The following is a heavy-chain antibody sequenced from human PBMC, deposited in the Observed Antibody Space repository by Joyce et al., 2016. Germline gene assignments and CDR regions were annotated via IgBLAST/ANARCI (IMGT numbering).Heavy chain of an antibody. V-gene: IGHV3-7*01. CDR3: AKNTAVTAIASPYDY. D-gene: IGHD2-21*02. CDR1: GFTFSKYW. J-gene: IGHJ4*02. CDR2: INQDGSEK. Sequence: EVQLVESGGDLVQPGGSLRLSCAASGFTFSKYWMNWARQAPGKGLEWVANINQDGSEKYYVGSVKGRFTISRDNAKRSLYLQLTSLRAEDTAVYYCAKNTAVTAIASPYDYWGQGTLVAVSS.